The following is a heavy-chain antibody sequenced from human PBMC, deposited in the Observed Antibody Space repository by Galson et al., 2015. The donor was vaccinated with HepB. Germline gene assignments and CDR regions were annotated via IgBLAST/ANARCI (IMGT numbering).Heavy chain of an antibody. CDR1: GFTFSSYE. Sequence: SLRLSCAASGFTFSSYEMNWVRQAPGKGLEWVSYISSSGSTIYYADSVKGRFTISRDNAKNSLYLQMNSLRAEDTAVYYCASRGYSSGWIPGTPLDYWGQGTLVTVSS. D-gene: IGHD6-19*01. V-gene: IGHV3-48*03. J-gene: IGHJ4*02. CDR3: ASRGYSSGWIPGTPLDY. CDR2: ISSSGSTI.